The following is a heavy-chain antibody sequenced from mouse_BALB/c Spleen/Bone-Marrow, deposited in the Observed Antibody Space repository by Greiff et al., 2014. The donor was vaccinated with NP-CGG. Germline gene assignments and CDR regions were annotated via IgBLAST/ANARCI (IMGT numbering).Heavy chain of an antibody. Sequence: EVQGVESGGGLVKPGGSLKLSCAASGFAFSSYDMSWVRQTPEKRLEWVAYISHGGGTTYYSDIVKGRFTISRDDAKNTLYLQMSSLKSEDTAIYYCTRHGGYYPYYYAMDYWGQGTSVTVSS. CDR1: GFAFSSYD. CDR3: TRHGGYYPYYYAMDY. V-gene: IGHV5-12-1*01. J-gene: IGHJ4*01. D-gene: IGHD2-3*01. CDR2: ISHGGGTT.